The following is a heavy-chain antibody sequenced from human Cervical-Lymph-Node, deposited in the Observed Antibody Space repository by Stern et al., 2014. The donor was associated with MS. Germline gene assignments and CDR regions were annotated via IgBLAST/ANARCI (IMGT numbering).Heavy chain of an antibody. CDR3: VRRRDSAGYDTFDL. CDR1: GYTFSNFW. V-gene: IGHV5-51*01. J-gene: IGHJ3*01. Sequence: EMQLVKSGAEVKKPGESLKISCRTSGYTFSNFWIGWVRQMPGKGLEWMGVIYPADSDTTYSPSFQGQVTISADESISTAYLQWRSLKASDTAMYYCVRRRDSAGYDTFDLWGQGTMLIVSS. CDR2: IYPADSDT. D-gene: IGHD3-22*01.